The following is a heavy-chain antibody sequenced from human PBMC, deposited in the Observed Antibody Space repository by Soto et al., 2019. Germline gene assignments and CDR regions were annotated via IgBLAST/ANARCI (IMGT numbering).Heavy chain of an antibody. Sequence: EVQILESGGGLVQPGGSLRLSCAASGFTFSSYATYWVRQAPGKGLAWVSGISDSGTGTYYADSVKGRFTNSRDNSKNTVYLQMKSLRDEDTAVYYCAKDHTVVIRDAFDIWGQGTMVNVSS. V-gene: IGHV3-23*01. CDR1: GFTFSSYA. D-gene: IGHD3-22*01. CDR3: AKDHTVVIRDAFDI. CDR2: ISDSGTGT. J-gene: IGHJ3*02.